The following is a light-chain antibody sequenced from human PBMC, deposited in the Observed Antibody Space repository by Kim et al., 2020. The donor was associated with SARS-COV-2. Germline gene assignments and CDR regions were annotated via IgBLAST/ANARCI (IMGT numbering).Light chain of an antibody. J-gene: IGKJ4*01. CDR1: QAIRNY. CDR2: AAS. V-gene: IGKV1-27*01. Sequence: DIQITQSPSSLSASVGDRVTITCRASQAIRNYVAWYQQKPGKVPKLLIYAASTLHRGVPSRFSGDGSGTDFIFTISSLQPEDVGIYYCHRNDSVPLLTFGGGTKVDIK. CDR3: HRNDSVPLLT.